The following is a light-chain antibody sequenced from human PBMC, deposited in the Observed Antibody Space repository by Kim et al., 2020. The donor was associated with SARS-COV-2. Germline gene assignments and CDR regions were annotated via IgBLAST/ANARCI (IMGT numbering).Light chain of an antibody. J-gene: IGKJ1*01. V-gene: IGKV4-1*01. CDR1: QSVLYSSNNKNY. CDR2: WAS. Sequence: ATINCKSSQSVLYSSNNKNYLAWYQQKPGQPPKLLIYWASTRESGVPDRFSGSGSGTDFTLTISSLQAEDVAVYYCQQYYSTPWTFGQGTRVDIK. CDR3: QQYYSTPWT.